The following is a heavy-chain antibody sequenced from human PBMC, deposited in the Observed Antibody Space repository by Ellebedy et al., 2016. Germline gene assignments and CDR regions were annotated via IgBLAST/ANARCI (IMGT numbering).Heavy chain of an antibody. Sequence: GSLRLXXTVSGGSISSSSYYWGWIRQPPGKGLEWIGSIYYSGSTYYNPSLKSRVTISVDTSKNQFSLKLSSVTAADTAVYYCARSSPLGRGWYFDYWGQGTLVTVSS. D-gene: IGHD3-16*01. CDR2: IYYSGST. CDR3: ARSSPLGRGWYFDY. J-gene: IGHJ4*02. V-gene: IGHV4-39*07. CDR1: GGSISSSSYY.